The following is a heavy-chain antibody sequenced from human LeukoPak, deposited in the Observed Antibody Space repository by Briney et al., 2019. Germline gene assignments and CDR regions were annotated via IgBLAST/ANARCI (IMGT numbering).Heavy chain of an antibody. CDR3: AKDRAVGATPGGYFDY. CDR1: GFTFSSYA. D-gene: IGHD1-26*01. J-gene: IGHJ4*02. Sequence: GGSLRLSCAASGFTFSSYAMSWVRQTPGKGLEWVSAISGSGGSTYYADSVKGRFTNSRDNSKNTLYLQMNSLRAEDTAGYYCAKDRAVGATPGGYFDYWGQGTLVTVSS. V-gene: IGHV3-23*01. CDR2: ISGSGGST.